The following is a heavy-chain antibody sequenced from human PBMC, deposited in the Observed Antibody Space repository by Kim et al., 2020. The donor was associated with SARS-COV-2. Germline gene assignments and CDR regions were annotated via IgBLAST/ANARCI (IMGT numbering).Heavy chain of an antibody. CDR1: GGSISSYY. J-gene: IGHJ5*02. CDR3: ARVSRLRYFDWPHNWFDP. D-gene: IGHD3-9*01. Sequence: SETLSLTCTVSGGSISSYYWSWIRQPPGKGLEWIGYIYYSGSTNYNPSLKSRVTISVDTSKNQFSLKLSSVTAADTAVYYCARVSRLRYFDWPHNWFDPWGQGTLVTVSS. CDR2: IYYSGST. V-gene: IGHV4-59*01.